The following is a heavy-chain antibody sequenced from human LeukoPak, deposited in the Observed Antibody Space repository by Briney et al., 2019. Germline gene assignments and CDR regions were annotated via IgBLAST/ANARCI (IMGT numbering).Heavy chain of an antibody. J-gene: IGHJ4*02. D-gene: IGHD6-13*01. Sequence: SETLSRTCAVYGGSFSGYYWSWIRQPPGKWLEWIGEINHSGSTNYNPSLKSRVTISVDTSKNQFSLKLSSVTAADTAVYYCARLIAASRSDDYWGQGTLVTVSS. V-gene: IGHV4-34*01. CDR3: ARLIAASRSDDY. CDR1: GGSFSGYY. CDR2: INHSGST.